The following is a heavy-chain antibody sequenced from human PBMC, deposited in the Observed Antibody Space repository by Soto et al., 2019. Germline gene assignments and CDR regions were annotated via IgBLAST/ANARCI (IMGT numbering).Heavy chain of an antibody. CDR1: GFTFSSYS. J-gene: IGHJ4*02. D-gene: IGHD2-8*01. CDR3: ARDSYGGNPYDFDY. Sequence: PGGSLRLSCAASGFTFSSYSMNWVRQAPGKGLEWVSSISSSSSYIYYADSVKGRFTISRDNAKNSLYLQMNSLRAEDTAVYYCARDSYGGNPYDFDYWGQGTLVTVSS. CDR2: ISSSSSYI. V-gene: IGHV3-21*01.